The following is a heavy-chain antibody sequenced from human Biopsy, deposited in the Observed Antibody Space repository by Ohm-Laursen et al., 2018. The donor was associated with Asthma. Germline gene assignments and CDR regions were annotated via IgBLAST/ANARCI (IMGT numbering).Heavy chain of an antibody. CDR2: IYRNGET. CDR1: GDSIDSGDYS. Sequence: TLSLTCDVSGDSIDSGDYSWTWIRQSPGVGLEWIGYIYRNGETYYNPTLKNRVTISIDRTKNQFSLRLSSVTAADTAVHYWARGWNCGGDCYSLDYWGQGTLVTVSS. V-gene: IGHV4-30-2*06. D-gene: IGHD2-21*02. CDR3: ARGWNCGGDCYSLDY. J-gene: IGHJ4*02.